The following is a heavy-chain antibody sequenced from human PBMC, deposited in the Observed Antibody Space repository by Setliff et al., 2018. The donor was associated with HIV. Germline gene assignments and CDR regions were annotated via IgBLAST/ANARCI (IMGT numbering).Heavy chain of an antibody. Sequence: PSETLSLTCTVSGGSISSSTYYWGWIRQPPGKGLEWIGTIYYSGSTYYNPSLKSRLTISVDTSKNQFSLKLSSVTDADTAVYYCARRDGYCDGFYFDYWGQGTLVTVSS. CDR3: ARRDGYCDGFYFDY. CDR2: IYYSGST. V-gene: IGHV4-39*01. J-gene: IGHJ4*02. D-gene: IGHD5-18*01. CDR1: GGSISSSTYY.